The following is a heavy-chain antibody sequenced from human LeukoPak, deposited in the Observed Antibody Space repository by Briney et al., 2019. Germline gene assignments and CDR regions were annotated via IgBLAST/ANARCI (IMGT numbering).Heavy chain of an antibody. D-gene: IGHD2-15*01. V-gene: IGHV3-30*04. Sequence: GRSLRLSCAASGFTFSSYAMHWVRQAPGKGLEWVAVISYDGSNKYYADSVKGRFTISRDNSKNTLYLQMNSLRAEDTAFYYCGNQCSGGICPENWGRGTLVTVSS. CDR2: ISYDGSNK. J-gene: IGHJ4*02. CDR1: GFTFSSYA. CDR3: GNQCSGGICPEN.